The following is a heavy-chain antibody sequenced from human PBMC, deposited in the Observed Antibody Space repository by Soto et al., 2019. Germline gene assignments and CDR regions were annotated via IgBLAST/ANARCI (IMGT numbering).Heavy chain of an antibody. J-gene: IGHJ4*02. D-gene: IGHD3-16*01. Sequence: EVQLLESGGGLVQPGGSLRLSCVASGFTFSSYAMSWVRQAPGKGLEWVSAISGSGGSTYYADSVKGRFTISRDNSKNTLYLQMNSLRAEDTAVYYCAKDRIWGSQEASDYWGQGTLVTVSS. CDR2: ISGSGGST. CDR1: GFTFSSYA. CDR3: AKDRIWGSQEASDY. V-gene: IGHV3-23*01.